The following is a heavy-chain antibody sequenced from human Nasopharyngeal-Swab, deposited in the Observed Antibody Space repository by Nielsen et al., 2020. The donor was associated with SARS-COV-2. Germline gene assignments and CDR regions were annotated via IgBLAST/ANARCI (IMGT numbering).Heavy chain of an antibody. D-gene: IGHD2-2*01. CDR2: INPSGGST. V-gene: IGHV1-46*01. J-gene: IGHJ4*02. CDR1: GYTFTSYY. Sequence: ASVKVSCKASGYTFTSYYMHWVRQAPGQGLEWMGIINPSGGSTSYAQNFQGRVTMTRDTHTSTVYMELSSLRSEDTAVYYCARGHSRIIVVVPWRKGYFDYWGQGTLVTVSS. CDR3: ARGHSRIIVVVPWRKGYFDY.